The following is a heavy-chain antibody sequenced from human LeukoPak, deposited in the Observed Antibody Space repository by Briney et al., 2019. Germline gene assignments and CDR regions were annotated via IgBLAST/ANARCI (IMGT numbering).Heavy chain of an antibody. D-gene: IGHD3-10*01. CDR3: ARMLTSGSYFLRDFYYYYGMDV. J-gene: IGHJ6*02. CDR2: MNPNSGNT. CDR1: GYTFTSYD. Sequence: ASVKVSCKASGYTFTSYDINGVRQATGQGLEWMGWMNPNSGNTGYAQKFQGRVTMTRNTSISTAYMELSGLRSEDTAVYYCARMLTSGSYFLRDFYYYYGMDVWGQGTTVTVSS. V-gene: IGHV1-8*01.